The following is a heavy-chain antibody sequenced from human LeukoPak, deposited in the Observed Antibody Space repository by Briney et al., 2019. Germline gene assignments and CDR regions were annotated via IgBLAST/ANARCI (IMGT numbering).Heavy chain of an antibody. CDR1: GASVNDYY. CDR2: VHYSGSS. Sequence: PSETLSLTCTVSGASVNDYYWTWIRQTPGKGLEWIGYVHYSGSSDFNPPLKSRVTMSLASTENQLSLKVTSVTAADTAVYYCARGGWSLDFWGQGTLVTVSS. V-gene: IGHV4-59*02. CDR3: ARGGWSLDF. J-gene: IGHJ4*02.